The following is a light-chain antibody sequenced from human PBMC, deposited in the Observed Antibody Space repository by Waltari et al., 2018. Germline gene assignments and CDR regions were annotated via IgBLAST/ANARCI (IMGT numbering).Light chain of an antibody. CDR2: EGN. J-gene: IGLJ2*01. CDR3: SSNAGRGIV. CDR1: SSDAGSYDL. V-gene: IGLV2-23*01. Sequence: QSALTQPASVSGSPGPSITVSCTGASSDAGSYDLFCWYQQPPGKAPKLIIYEGNKRPSGVSNRFSGFKSGNTASLTISGLQAEDEAEYYCSSNAGRGIVFGGGTKLTVL.